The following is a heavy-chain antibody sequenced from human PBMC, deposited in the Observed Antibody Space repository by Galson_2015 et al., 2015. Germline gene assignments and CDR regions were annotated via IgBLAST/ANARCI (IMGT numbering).Heavy chain of an antibody. V-gene: IGHV3-30*09. Sequence: SLRLSCAASRFTFSSYALHWVRQAPGKGLEWVAIISYDGNNKYYADPVKGRFAISRDNSRNTLYLQMNSLRAEDTAVYYCARDLSDIVVLPAAAGYYSMDVWGQGTTVTVSS. D-gene: IGHD2-2*01. CDR3: ARDLSDIVVLPAAAGYYSMDV. CDR2: ISYDGNNK. CDR1: RFTFSSYA. J-gene: IGHJ6*02.